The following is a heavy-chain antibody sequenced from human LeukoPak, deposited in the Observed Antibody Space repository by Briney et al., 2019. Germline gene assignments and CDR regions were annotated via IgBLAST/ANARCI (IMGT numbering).Heavy chain of an antibody. CDR2: ITESGSSI. V-gene: IGHV3-48*01. CDR3: ARDVATSGWATFY. CDR1: GFSFRSHG. J-gene: IGHJ4*02. Sequence: GGSLRLSCAASGFSFRSHGMNWVRQAPGKGLEWVSYITESGSSIYYAESVKGRFTISRDNAKNSLYLQMNSLRAEDTAVYYCARDVATSGWATFYWGPGTLVTVSS. D-gene: IGHD6-19*01.